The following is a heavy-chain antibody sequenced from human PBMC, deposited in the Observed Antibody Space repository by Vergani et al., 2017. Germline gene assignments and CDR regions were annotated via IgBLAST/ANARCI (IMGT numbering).Heavy chain of an antibody. CDR3: AHRDIFDVNYEYFDY. D-gene: IGHD4-11*01. CDR1: GFSVNSHPMR. J-gene: IGHJ4*02. CDR2: IDWDDDK. V-gene: IGHV2-70*04. Sequence: QATLKESGPALVKPTQTLTLTCTLPGFSVNSHPMRVIWIRQPPGKALEWLARIDWDDDKFYDRSLKTRLTLSKDTSKNQVVLRMTNMDPVDTAMYYCAHRDIFDVNYEYFDYWGPGTLVTVSS.